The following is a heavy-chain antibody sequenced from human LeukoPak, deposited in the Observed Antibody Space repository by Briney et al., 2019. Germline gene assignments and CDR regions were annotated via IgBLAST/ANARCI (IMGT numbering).Heavy chain of an antibody. Sequence: PGGSLRLSCAASGFTFSSYAMHWVRQAPGKGLEWVAVISYDGSNKYYADSVKGRFTISRDNSKNTLYLQMNSLRAEDTAVYYCARDPGSYQFDYWGQGTLVTVSS. D-gene: IGHD1-26*01. V-gene: IGHV3-30-3*01. CDR2: ISYDGSNK. CDR3: ARDPGSYQFDY. CDR1: GFTFSSYA. J-gene: IGHJ4*02.